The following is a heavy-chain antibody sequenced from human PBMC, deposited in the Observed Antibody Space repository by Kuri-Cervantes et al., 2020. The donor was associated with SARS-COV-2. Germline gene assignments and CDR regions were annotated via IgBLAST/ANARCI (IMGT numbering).Heavy chain of an antibody. D-gene: IGHD3-10*01. J-gene: IGHJ4*02. Sequence: GGSLRLSCAASGFTFSSYGMHWVRQALGKGLEWVAVISYDGSNKYYADSVKGRFTISRDNSKNTLYLQMNSMRAEDTAVYYCEKGPSESFGYWGQGTLVTVSS. V-gene: IGHV3-30*18. CDR3: EKGPSESFGY. CDR1: GFTFSSYG. CDR2: ISYDGSNK.